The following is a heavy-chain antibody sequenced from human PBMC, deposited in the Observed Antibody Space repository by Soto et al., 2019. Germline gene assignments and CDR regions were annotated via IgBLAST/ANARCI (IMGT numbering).Heavy chain of an antibody. D-gene: IGHD4-17*01. CDR1: GGTFSSYA. CDR3: ARGATVTTDTNWFDP. J-gene: IGHJ5*02. Sequence: SVKVSCQASGGTFSSYAISWVRQAPGQGLEWMGGIIPIFGTANYAQKFQGRVTITADESTSTAYMELSSLRSEDTAVYYCARGATVTTDTNWFDPWGQGTLVTVSS. V-gene: IGHV1-69*13. CDR2: IIPIFGTA.